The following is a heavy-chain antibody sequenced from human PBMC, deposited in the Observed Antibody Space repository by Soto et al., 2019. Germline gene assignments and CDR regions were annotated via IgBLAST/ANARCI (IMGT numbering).Heavy chain of an antibody. CDR2: IYSGGST. V-gene: IGHV3-53*01. CDR1: GFTVSSNY. J-gene: IGHJ5*02. D-gene: IGHD3-3*01. Sequence: EVQLVESGGGLIQPGGSLRLSCAASGFTVSSNYMRWVRQAPGQGLEWVSVIYSGGSTYYADSVKGRFTISRDNSNNKLYLKMNSMRAEDTVGYYCARGPPWVFGEASSWFDPWGQGTLVTVSS. CDR3: ARGPPWVFGEASSWFDP.